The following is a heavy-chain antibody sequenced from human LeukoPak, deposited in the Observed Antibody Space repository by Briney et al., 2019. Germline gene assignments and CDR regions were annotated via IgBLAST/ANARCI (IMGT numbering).Heavy chain of an antibody. CDR1: GFTLTSYA. CDR2: IYGSVHST. D-gene: IGHD2/OR15-2a*01. V-gene: IGHV3-23*01. CDR3: AREGHTTGWSPFDF. Sequence: GGTLRLSCAASGFTLTSYAMSWVRQAPGKGLEWVSAIYGSVHSTYCADSVRGRFTSSRDNAKNSLYLQMNSLRAEDTAVYYGAREGHTTGWSPFDFWGQGTLVTVSS. J-gene: IGHJ4*02.